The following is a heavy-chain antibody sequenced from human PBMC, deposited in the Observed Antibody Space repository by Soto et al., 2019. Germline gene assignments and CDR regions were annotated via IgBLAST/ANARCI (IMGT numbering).Heavy chain of an antibody. V-gene: IGHV4-39*01. D-gene: IGHD5-18*01. J-gene: IGHJ6*02. CDR2: IFYSGST. CDR3: ACIFSGGYSYGFYYNGMDV. CDR1: GGSISSSSYY. Sequence: SETLSLTCTVSGGSISSSSYYWGWIRQPPGKGLEWIGSIFYSGSTYYNPSLKSRVTISVDTSKNQFSLKLTSVTAADTAVYYCACIFSGGYSYGFYYNGMDVGGQGTTVTVSS.